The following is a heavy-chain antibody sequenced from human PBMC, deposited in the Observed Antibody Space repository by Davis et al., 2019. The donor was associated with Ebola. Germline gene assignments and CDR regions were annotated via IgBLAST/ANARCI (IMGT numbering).Heavy chain of an antibody. J-gene: IGHJ6*02. CDR2: ISSSSSYT. V-gene: IGHV3-11*06. CDR1: GFTFSNYW. D-gene: IGHD6-19*01. Sequence: GESLKISCAASGFTFSNYWMSWVRQAPGKGLEWVSYISSSSSYTNYADSVKGRFTISRDNAKNSLYLQMNSLRAEDTAVYYCASIAVAGDYGMDVWGQGTTVTVSS. CDR3: ASIAVAGDYGMDV.